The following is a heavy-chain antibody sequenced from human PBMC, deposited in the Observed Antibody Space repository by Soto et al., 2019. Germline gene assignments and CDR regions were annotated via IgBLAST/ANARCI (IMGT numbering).Heavy chain of an antibody. J-gene: IGHJ3*02. D-gene: IGHD3-3*01. CDR3: PRDRGHTLRFLEWLPGQFAFDI. Sequence: ASVEVSCKASGYTFTSYGISWVRQAPGQGLEWMGWISAYNGNTNYAQKLQGRVTMTTDTSTSTAYMELRSLRSDDTAVYYCPRDRGHTLRFLEWLPGQFAFDIWGQGTMVTVSS. CDR1: GYTFTSYG. V-gene: IGHV1-18*04. CDR2: ISAYNGNT.